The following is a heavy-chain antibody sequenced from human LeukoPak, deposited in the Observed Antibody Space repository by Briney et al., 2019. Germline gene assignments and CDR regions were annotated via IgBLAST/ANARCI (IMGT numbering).Heavy chain of an antibody. D-gene: IGHD1-26*01. CDR2: ISGDGGST. J-gene: IGHJ4*02. V-gene: IGHV3-43*02. CDR1: GFTFDDYA. Sequence: GGSLRLSCAASGFTFDDYAMHWVRQAPGEGLEWVSLISGDGGSTYYADSVKGRFTISRDNSKTSLYLQMNSLRTEDPALYYCAIGRGATPRFDYWGQGTLVTVSS. CDR3: AIGRGATPRFDY.